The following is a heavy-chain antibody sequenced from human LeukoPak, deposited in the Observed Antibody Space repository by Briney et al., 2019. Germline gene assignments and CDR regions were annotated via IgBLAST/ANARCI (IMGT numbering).Heavy chain of an antibody. D-gene: IGHD1-26*01. Sequence: SETLSLTCAVYGGSFSGYYWSWIRQPPGKGLEWIGEINHSGSTNYNPSLKSRVTISVDTSKNQFSLKLSSVTAADTAVYYCARGIWRSKNDYWGQGTLVTVSS. CDR2: INHSGST. CDR3: ARGIWRSKNDY. J-gene: IGHJ4*02. CDR1: GGSFSGYY. V-gene: IGHV4-34*01.